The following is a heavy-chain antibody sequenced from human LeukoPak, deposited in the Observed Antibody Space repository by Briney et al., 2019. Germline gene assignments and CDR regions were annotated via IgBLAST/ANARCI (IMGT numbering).Heavy chain of an antibody. CDR2: ISVKTGDT. J-gene: IGHJ4*02. CDR3: ARLKFGVNSSDK. CDR1: GYTFPKYG. D-gene: IGHD4-23*01. V-gene: IGHV1-18*01. Sequence: AAVKVSCMASGYDASGYTFPKYGINWVRQAPGQGFEWMGWISVKTGDTNYAQKIQDRVTLTTDTPTRTVYMELRSLKSDDTAVYYCARLKFGVNSSDKWGQGTLVTVSS.